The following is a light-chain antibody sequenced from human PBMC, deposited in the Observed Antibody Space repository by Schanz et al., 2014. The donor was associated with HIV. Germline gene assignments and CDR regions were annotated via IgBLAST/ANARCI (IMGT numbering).Light chain of an antibody. V-gene: IGKV3-15*01. CDR3: QQYKDNSLHT. CDR1: QSVRSD. CDR2: GAS. Sequence: EIVMTQSPATLSVSPGERATLSCRASQSVRSDLAWYQQRPGQAPSLLIYGASTRATGVPARFSGRGSGTEFTLTISSLQPDDVATYYCQQYKDNSLHTFGQGTKVEIK. J-gene: IGKJ2*01.